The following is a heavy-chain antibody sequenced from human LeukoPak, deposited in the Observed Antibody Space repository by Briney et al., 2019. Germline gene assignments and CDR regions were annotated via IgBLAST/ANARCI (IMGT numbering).Heavy chain of an antibody. J-gene: IGHJ4*02. CDR2: ILGSGGST. D-gene: IGHD3-9*01. Sequence: GGSLRLSCAASGFTFSNYAMSWVRQAPGEGLEWVSAILGSGGSTYYADSVKGRFTVSRDNSKSTLYLQMNSLRAEDTALYYCAKWGDYDVLAGYYVPDYWGQGTLVTVSS. V-gene: IGHV3-23*01. CDR3: AKWGDYDVLAGYYVPDY. CDR1: GFTFSNYA.